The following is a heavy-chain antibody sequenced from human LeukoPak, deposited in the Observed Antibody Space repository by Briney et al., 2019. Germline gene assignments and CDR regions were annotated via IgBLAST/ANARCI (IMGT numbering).Heavy chain of an antibody. CDR1: GFTFSSYE. D-gene: IGHD3-22*01. CDR2: ISSSGSTI. CDR3: AREKYYYDSSGYYGY. V-gene: IGHV3-48*03. Sequence: GGSLRRSCAASGFTFSSYEMNWVRQAPGKGLEWVSYISSSGSTIYYADSVKGRFTISRDNAKNSLYLQMNSLRAEDTAVYYCAREKYYYDSSGYYGYWGQGTLVTVSS. J-gene: IGHJ4*02.